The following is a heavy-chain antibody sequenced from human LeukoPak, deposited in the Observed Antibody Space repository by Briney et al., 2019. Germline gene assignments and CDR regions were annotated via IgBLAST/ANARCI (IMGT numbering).Heavy chain of an antibody. V-gene: IGHV3-33*06. CDR1: GFTFSDYY. D-gene: IGHD2-21*01. CDR3: AKDGLAYATKYYYYMDV. J-gene: IGHJ6*03. Sequence: GGSLRLSCAASGFTFSDYYMSWVRQAPGKGLEWVAVIWYDGSNKYYADSVKGRFTIPRDNSKNTLYLQMDSLRAEDTAVYYCAKDGLAYATKYYYYMDVWGKGTTVTVSS. CDR2: IWYDGSNK.